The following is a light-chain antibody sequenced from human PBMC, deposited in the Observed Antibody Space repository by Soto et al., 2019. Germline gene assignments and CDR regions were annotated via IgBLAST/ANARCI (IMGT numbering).Light chain of an antibody. CDR2: RAS. V-gene: IGKV3-15*01. Sequence: IVMTQSPATLSVSPGERATLSCRASQNIYSNVAWYQQRPGQAPRLLIYRASTMAPGIPARFSGSGSGTEFTLTISSLQSEDFTGYSCLQYHNLWAFGQGTKVEI. J-gene: IGKJ1*01. CDR1: QNIYSN. CDR3: LQYHNLWA.